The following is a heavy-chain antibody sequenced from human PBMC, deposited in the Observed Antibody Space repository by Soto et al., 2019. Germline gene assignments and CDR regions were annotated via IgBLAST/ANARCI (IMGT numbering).Heavy chain of an antibody. Sequence: PSETLSLTCTASGGSVTSDEDYWTWIRQSPGKGLEWIGYISNSGSTGYNPSLKTRLSMSVDRSKNRFTLRLTSVTAADTAVYFCATESGSTYGYFDHWGQGTQVTVSS. CDR1: GGSVTSDEDY. D-gene: IGHD5-18*01. CDR3: ATESGSTYGYFDH. J-gene: IGHJ4*02. V-gene: IGHV4-30-4*01. CDR2: ISNSGST.